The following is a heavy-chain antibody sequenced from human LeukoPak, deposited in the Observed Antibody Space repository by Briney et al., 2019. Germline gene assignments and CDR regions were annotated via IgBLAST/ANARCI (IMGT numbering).Heavy chain of an antibody. J-gene: IGHJ4*02. CDR3: AMTLYSSSPIYFDY. D-gene: IGHD6-6*01. V-gene: IGHV1-2*02. CDR2: INPNSGGT. Sequence: ASVKVSCKASGYTFTGYYMHWVRQAPGQGLEWMGWINPNSGGTNYAQKFQGRVTMTRDTSISTAYMELSSLRSEDTAVYYCAMTLYSSSPIYFDYWGQGTLVTVSS. CDR1: GYTFTGYY.